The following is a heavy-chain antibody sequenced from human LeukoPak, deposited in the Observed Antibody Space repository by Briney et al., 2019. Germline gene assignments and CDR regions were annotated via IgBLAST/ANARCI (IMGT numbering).Heavy chain of an antibody. CDR3: ARVRRGSWHFAY. V-gene: IGHV4-59*12. J-gene: IGHJ4*02. D-gene: IGHD6-13*01. Sequence: QTSETLSLTCTVSGGSISSYYWSWIRQPPGKGREWMGYIYYPGSTNYNPSLKSRVTISVDTSKSQFSLKLSTVTAAATAVYYCARVRRGSWHFAYWGQGTLVTVSS. CDR2: IYYPGST. CDR1: GGSISSYY.